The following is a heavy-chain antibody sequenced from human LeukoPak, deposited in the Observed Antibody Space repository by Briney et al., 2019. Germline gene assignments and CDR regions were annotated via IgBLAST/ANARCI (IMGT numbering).Heavy chain of an antibody. J-gene: IGHJ4*02. CDR3: ARDSGSYLVDY. Sequence: PGGSLRLSCGAPRFTFNGYWMHWVRRAPGKGLVWVSRINSDGSSTSYADSVKGRFTISRDNAKNTLYLQMNSLRAEDTAVYYCARDSGSYLVDYWGQGTLVTVSS. D-gene: IGHD1-26*01. V-gene: IGHV3-74*01. CDR2: INSDGSST. CDR1: RFTFNGYW.